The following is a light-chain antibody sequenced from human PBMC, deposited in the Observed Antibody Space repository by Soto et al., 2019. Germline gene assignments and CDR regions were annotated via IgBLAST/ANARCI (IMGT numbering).Light chain of an antibody. CDR2: GAS. Sequence: ELVLTQSPATLSFSPGERATLSCRASQSVSSYLAWYQQKPGQAPRLLIYGASTRATGIPARFSGSGSGTESTLTISSLQSEDFAVYYCQQYNNWQGTFGQGTKVDIK. V-gene: IGKV3-15*01. J-gene: IGKJ1*01. CDR3: QQYNNWQGT. CDR1: QSVSSY.